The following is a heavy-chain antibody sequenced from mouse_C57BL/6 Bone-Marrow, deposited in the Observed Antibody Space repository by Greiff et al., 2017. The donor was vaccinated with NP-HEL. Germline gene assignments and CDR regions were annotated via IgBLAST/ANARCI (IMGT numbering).Heavy chain of an antibody. Sequence: EVQLQESGPGLVKPSQSLSLTCSVTGYSITSGYYWNWIRQFPGNKLEWMGYISYDGSNNYNPSLKNRISITRDTSKNQFFLKLNSVTTEDTATYYCARERDYYGSSVRYWYFDVWGTGTTVTVSS. D-gene: IGHD1-1*01. CDR2: ISYDGSN. CDR1: GYSITSGYY. CDR3: ARERDYYGSSVRYWYFDV. V-gene: IGHV3-6*01. J-gene: IGHJ1*03.